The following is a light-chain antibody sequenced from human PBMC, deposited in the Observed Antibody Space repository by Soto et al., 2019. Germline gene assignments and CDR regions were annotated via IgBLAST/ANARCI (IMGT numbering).Light chain of an antibody. J-gene: IGLJ1*01. CDR2: DVS. CDR3: SSYTSSSLYV. CDR1: SSDVGGYDY. Sequence: QPVLTQPASVSGSPGQSITISCTGTSSDVGGYDYVSWYQHHPGKAPKLMIYDVSNRPSGVSNRFSGSKSGNTASLTISVLQAEDEADYYCSSYTSSSLYVFGTGTKLTVL. V-gene: IGLV2-14*03.